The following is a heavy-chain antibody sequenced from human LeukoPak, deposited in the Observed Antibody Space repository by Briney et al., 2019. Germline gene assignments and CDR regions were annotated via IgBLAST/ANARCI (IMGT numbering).Heavy chain of an antibody. CDR1: GFTFSRSA. CDR3: TSVPRYGDPLVIDY. J-gene: IGHJ4*02. Sequence: PGGSLRLSCAASGFTFSRSAMHWVRQASGKGLEWVGRIRSKANSYATAYAASVKGRFTISRDDSKNTAYLQMNSLKTEDTAVYYCTSVPRYGDPLVIDYWGQGTLVTVSS. D-gene: IGHD4-17*01. CDR2: IRSKANSYAT. V-gene: IGHV3-73*01.